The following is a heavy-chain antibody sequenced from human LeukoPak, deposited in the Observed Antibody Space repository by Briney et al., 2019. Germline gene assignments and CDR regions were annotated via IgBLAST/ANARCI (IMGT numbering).Heavy chain of an antibody. Sequence: SETLSLTCTVSGGSISSYYWSWIRQPPGKGLEWIGYIYYSGSTNYNPSLKSRVTISVDTSKNQFSLKLSSVTAADTAVYYCARPLEKSRSSGGFDYWGQGTLVTVSS. D-gene: IGHD6-6*01. CDR1: GGSISSYY. CDR2: IYYSGST. J-gene: IGHJ4*02. CDR3: ARPLEKSRSSGGFDY. V-gene: IGHV4-59*12.